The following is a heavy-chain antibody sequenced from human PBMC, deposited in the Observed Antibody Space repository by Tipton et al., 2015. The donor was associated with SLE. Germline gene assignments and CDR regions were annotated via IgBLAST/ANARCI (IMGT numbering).Heavy chain of an antibody. CDR3: ATSTAGYYYGMDV. D-gene: IGHD5/OR15-5a*01. Sequence: TLSLTCTVSGGSISSHYWSWIRQPPGKGLEWIGSIYYSGSTYYNPSLKSRVTISVDTSKNQFSLKLTSVTAADTAVYYCATSTAGYYYGMDVWGQGTTVTVSS. J-gene: IGHJ6*02. V-gene: IGHV4-59*11. CDR2: IYYSGST. CDR1: GGSISSHY.